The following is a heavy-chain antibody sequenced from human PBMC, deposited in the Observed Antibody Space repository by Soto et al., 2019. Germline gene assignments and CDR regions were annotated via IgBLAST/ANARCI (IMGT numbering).Heavy chain of an antibody. CDR3: ATVGYYDRSGRTAFDP. Sequence: ASETLSLTCTVSGGSVSTDPYYWSWIRQPPGKGLEWIGYIDYSGRTKYNPSLKSRVTISVETSKNQFSLNLSSVTAADTAVFYCATVGYYDRSGRTAFDPWGQGTLVTVSS. D-gene: IGHD3-22*01. CDR2: IDYSGRT. J-gene: IGHJ5*02. V-gene: IGHV4-61*01. CDR1: GGSVSTDPYY.